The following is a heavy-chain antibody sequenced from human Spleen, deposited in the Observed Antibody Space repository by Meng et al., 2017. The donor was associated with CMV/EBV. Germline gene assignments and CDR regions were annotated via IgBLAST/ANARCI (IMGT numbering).Heavy chain of an antibody. CDR1: GGSIRGHY. CDR3: VRGGGGLNWLAS. D-gene: IGHD4-23*01. V-gene: IGHV4-59*11. J-gene: IGHJ5*01. Sequence: GSLRRSCTVSGGSIRGHYWSWVRQPPGKGLEWIGFSFYSGNTNYNPSLKSRVTISLDTSKNLFSLNLNSVTEADTAVYHCVRGGGGLNWLASWGQGTLVTVSS. CDR2: SFYSGNT.